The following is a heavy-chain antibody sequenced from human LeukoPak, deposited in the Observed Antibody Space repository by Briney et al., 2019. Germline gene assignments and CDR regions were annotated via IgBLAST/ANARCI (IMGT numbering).Heavy chain of an antibody. J-gene: IGHJ4*02. CDR1: GYSFANYW. Sequence: GESLKISCKGSGYSFANYWIGWVRQMPGKGLEWMGTIYPGDSDTRYSPSLQGQVTISADKSISTAYLHWSSLKASDTALYYCARRRHCSSGSCEDFDFWGQGTLLTVSS. CDR2: IYPGDSDT. D-gene: IGHD2-15*01. V-gene: IGHV5-51*01. CDR3: ARRRHCSSGSCEDFDF.